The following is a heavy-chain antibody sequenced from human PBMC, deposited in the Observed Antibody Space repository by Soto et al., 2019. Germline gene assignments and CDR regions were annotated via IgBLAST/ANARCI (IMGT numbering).Heavy chain of an antibody. Sequence: QLQLVESEGGVVQPGRSLRLSCAASGFTFSDYGMHWVRQAPGTGLEWVAVISYDGSDKYYADSVKGRFTISRDNSKNRLYLQMNSLRAEDTAVYYCATMERLFDYWGQGTLVTVSS. CDR1: GFTFSDYG. V-gene: IGHV3-30*03. J-gene: IGHJ4*02. CDR2: ISYDGSDK. D-gene: IGHD3-3*01. CDR3: ATMERLFDY.